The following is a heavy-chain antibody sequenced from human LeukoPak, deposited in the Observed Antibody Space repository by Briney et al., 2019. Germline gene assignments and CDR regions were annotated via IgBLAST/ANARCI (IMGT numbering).Heavy chain of an antibody. D-gene: IGHD3-16*01. CDR3: VLGNISAAFDY. CDR2: ISSRSSYI. CDR1: GFTFSSYS. V-gene: IGHV3-21*01. J-gene: IGHJ4*01. Sequence: GGSLRLSCAASGFTFSSYSINWVRQAPGKGLEWVSSISSRSSYIYYADSVKGRFTISRDNAKNSLYLQMNSLRAEDTAVYYCVLGNISAAFDYWGQGPLVTVSS.